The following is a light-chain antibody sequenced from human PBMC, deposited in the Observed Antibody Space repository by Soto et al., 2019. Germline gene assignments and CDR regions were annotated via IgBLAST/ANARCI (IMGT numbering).Light chain of an antibody. Sequence: QSALTQPASVSGSPGQSITISCTGTSSDVGGYNYVSWYQQDPGKAPKLLIFDVSNRPSGVSNRFSGSKSGNTASLTISGLQAEDEADYYCSSYTGSTTVLFGGGTKLTVL. CDR1: SSDVGGYNY. J-gene: IGLJ2*01. CDR3: SSYTGSTTVL. V-gene: IGLV2-14*01. CDR2: DVS.